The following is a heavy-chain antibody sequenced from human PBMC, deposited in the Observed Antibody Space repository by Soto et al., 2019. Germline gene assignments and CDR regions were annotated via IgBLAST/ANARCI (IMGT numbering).Heavy chain of an antibody. J-gene: IGHJ6*03. CDR2: ISSNGVGT. CDR1: GFTLSGYA. CDR3: ARRARPDVYYMDV. V-gene: IGHV3-64*01. Sequence: EVQLAESGGGLAQPGGSLRLSCAASGFTLSGYAMDWVRQAPGKGLEYVSVISSNGVGTYYANSVQGRFTISRDNSKNTVYLQMGSLRPEDMAVYYCARRARPDVYYMDVWGKGTTVTVSS. D-gene: IGHD6-6*01.